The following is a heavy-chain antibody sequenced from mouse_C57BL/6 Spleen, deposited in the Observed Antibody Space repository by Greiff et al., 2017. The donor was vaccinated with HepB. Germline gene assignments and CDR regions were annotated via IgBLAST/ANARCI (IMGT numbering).Heavy chain of an antibody. CDR2: IDPETGGT. D-gene: IGHD2-1*01. J-gene: IGHJ3*01. CDR1: GYTFTDYE. V-gene: IGHV1-15*01. CDR3: TRCGNFLPFAY. Sequence: VQLQQSGAELVRPGASVTLSCKASGYTFTDYEMHWVKQTPVHGLEWIGAIDPETGGTAYNQKFKGKARLTADKSSSTSYMELRSLTSEDSAVYYCTRCGNFLPFAYWGQGPLVTVSA.